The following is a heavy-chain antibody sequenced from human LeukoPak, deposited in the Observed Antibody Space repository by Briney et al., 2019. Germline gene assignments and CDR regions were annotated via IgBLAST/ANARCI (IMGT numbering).Heavy chain of an antibody. CDR2: IFHSGST. CDR1: GYSISSGYF. V-gene: IGHV4-38-2*02. J-gene: IGHJ4*02. Sequence: SETLSLTCTVSGYSISSGYFWGWIRQPPGKGLEWIGSIFHSGSTYYNPSLKSRVTISVDTSKNQFSLKLTSVTAADTAVYYCARASSGWYGLLDYWGQGILVTVSS. D-gene: IGHD6-19*01. CDR3: ARASSGWYGLLDY.